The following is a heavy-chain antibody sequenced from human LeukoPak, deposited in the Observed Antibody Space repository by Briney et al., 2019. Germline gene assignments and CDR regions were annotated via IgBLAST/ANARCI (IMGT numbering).Heavy chain of an antibody. D-gene: IGHD4-11*01. V-gene: IGHV4-59*11. J-gene: IGHJ4*02. CDR3: ASYSNYEDY. Sequence: SETLSLTCTVSGGSISSHYWSWIRQPPGKGLEWIGYIYYSGSTNYNPSHKSRVTISVDTSKNQFSLKLSSVTAADTAVYCCASYSNYEDYWGQGTLVTVSS. CDR2: IYYSGST. CDR1: GGSISSHY.